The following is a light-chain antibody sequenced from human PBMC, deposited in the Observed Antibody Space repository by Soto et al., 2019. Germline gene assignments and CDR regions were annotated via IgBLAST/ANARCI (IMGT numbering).Light chain of an antibody. CDR1: QSVGSIY. CDR2: GAS. J-gene: IGKJ5*01. Sequence: EIVLTQSPGTLSLSPGEIASLSCRASQSVGSIYLAWYQQRPGQAPRLLIYGASNRATGIPVRFSGSGSGTDFTLTISGLEPEDFAVYYCQQYGSSSITFGQGTRLQTK. V-gene: IGKV3-20*01. CDR3: QQYGSSSIT.